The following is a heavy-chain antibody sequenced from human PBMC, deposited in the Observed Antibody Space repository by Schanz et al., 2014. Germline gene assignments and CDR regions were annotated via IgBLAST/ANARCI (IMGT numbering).Heavy chain of an antibody. D-gene: IGHD6-13*01. CDR3: ARDSGSSSWYPSDY. V-gene: IGHV3-23*01. CDR2: ITGSGSKT. J-gene: IGHJ4*02. CDR1: GFVFRTFA. Sequence: EVQLLESGGTVVQPGGSLRVSCAASGFVFRTFAMYWVRQAPGKGLEWVSAITGSGSKTYYADSVKGRFTIARDNSKNTLFLQMDSLRVEDTALYYCARDSGSSSWYPSDYWGQGTLVTDSS.